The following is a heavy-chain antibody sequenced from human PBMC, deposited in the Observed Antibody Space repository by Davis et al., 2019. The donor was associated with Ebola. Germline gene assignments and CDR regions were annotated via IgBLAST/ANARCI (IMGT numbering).Heavy chain of an antibody. CDR2: ISYSGGP. CDR3: ARRPWGVAAIDF. D-gene: IGHD6-13*01. V-gene: IGHV4-61*03. J-gene: IGHJ4*02. CDR1: GGSVSSGGYY. Sequence: MPGGSLRLSCTVSGGSVSSGGYYWSWIRQPPGKGLEWIGYISYSGGPYYNPSLKSQVSISIDTSANHFSLGLTSVTAADTAVYYCARRPWGVAAIDFWGQGTLVTVSS.